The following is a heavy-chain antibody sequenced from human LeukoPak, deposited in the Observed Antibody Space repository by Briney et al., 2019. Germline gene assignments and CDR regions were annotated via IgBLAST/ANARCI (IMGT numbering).Heavy chain of an antibody. CDR1: GDSLRTTTYC. Sequence: PSETLSLTCTVSGDSLRTTTYCWNWIRQPPGKGLEWIGGLYHSGTIYYNPSLKSRVTISADKSKNHFSLKLTSVTAADTAVYYCARDRELAALDPWGQGTLVIVSS. CDR2: LYHSGTI. J-gene: IGHJ5*02. D-gene: IGHD1-26*01. CDR3: ARDRELAALDP. V-gene: IGHV4-39*07.